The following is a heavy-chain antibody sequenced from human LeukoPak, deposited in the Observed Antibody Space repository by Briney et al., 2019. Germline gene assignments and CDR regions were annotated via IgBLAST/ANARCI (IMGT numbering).Heavy chain of an antibody. D-gene: IGHD2-2*01. J-gene: IGHJ3*02. CDR3: ARPQPAARERDAFDI. CDR1: GGSISSGDYY. CDR2: IYYSGST. Sequence: SETLSLICTVSGGSISSGDYYWGWIRQPPGKGLEWIGSIYYSGSTYYNPSLKSRVTISVDTSKNQFSLKLSSVTAADTAVYYCARPQPAARERDAFDIWGQGTMVTVSS. V-gene: IGHV4-39*01.